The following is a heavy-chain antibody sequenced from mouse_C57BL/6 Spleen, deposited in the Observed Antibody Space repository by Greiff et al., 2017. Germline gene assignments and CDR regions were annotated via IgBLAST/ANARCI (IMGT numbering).Heavy chain of an antibody. Sequence: EVKLVESGGGLVQPGGSLSLSCAASGFTFTDYYMSWVRQPPGKALEWLGFIRNKANGYTTEYSASVKGRFTISRDNSQRILYLQMNALRAEDSATDYGARHYYGTSSGMDYWGQGTSVTVSS. CDR3: ARHYYGTSSGMDY. V-gene: IGHV7-3*01. D-gene: IGHD1-1*01. CDR2: IRNKANGYTT. J-gene: IGHJ4*01. CDR1: GFTFTDYY.